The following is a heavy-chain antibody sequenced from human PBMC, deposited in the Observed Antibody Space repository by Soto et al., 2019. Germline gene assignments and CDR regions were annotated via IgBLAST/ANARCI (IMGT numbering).Heavy chain of an antibody. CDR3: ARDRTYGDYEDWYFDL. CDR1: SGSISSSNW. J-gene: IGHJ2*01. CDR2: IYHSGST. Sequence: QVQLQESGPGLVKPSGTLSLTCAVSSGSISSSNWWSWVRQPPGKGLEWIGEIYHSGSTNYNPSLKSRVTISVDKSKNQCSLKLSSVTAADTAVYYCARDRTYGDYEDWYFDLWGRGTLVTVSS. V-gene: IGHV4-4*02. D-gene: IGHD4-17*01.